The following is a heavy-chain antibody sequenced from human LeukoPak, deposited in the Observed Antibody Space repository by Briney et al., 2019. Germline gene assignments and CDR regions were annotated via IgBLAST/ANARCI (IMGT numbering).Heavy chain of an antibody. CDR2: IIPIFGTA. J-gene: IGHJ6*03. CDR1: GGTFSSYA. Sequence: GASVKVSCKASGGTFSSYAISWVRQAPGQGLEWMGGIIPIFGTANYAQKFQGRVTITTDESTSTAYMELSSLRSEDTAVYYCATNRRQQPGWDDYYYHYMDVWGKGTTVTVSS. D-gene: IGHD6-13*01. V-gene: IGHV1-69*05. CDR3: ATNRRQQPGWDDYYYHYMDV.